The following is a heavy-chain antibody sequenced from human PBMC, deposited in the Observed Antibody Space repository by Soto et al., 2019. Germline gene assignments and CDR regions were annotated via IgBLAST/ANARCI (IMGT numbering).Heavy chain of an antibody. D-gene: IGHD6-13*01. CDR2: IKQDGSEK. CDR3: ARDAQQLVSRFRYYYYGMDV. CDR1: GFTFSSYW. J-gene: IGHJ6*02. Sequence: GGSLRLSCAASGFTFSSYWMSWVRQAPGKGLEWVANIKQDGSEKYYVDSVKGRFTISRDNAKNSLYLQMNSLRAEDTAVYYCARDAQQLVSRFRYYYYGMDVWGQGTTVTVSS. V-gene: IGHV3-7*05.